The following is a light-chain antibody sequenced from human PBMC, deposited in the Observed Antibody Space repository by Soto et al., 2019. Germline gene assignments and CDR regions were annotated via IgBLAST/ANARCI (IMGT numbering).Light chain of an antibody. CDR2: GPS. CDR3: QQYRNWPRT. J-gene: IGKJ1*01. CDR1: QSVSSN. Sequence: EIVLTQSPGTLSVSPGERATLSCRASQSVSSNIAWYQHKPGQAPRLLIYGPSTRATGVPARFSGSGSGTEFTLTISSLQSEDYAVYYCQQYRNWPRTFGQGTKV. V-gene: IGKV3-15*01.